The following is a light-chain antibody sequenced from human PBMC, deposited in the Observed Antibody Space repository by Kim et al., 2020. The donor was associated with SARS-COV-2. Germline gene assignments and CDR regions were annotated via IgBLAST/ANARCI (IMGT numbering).Light chain of an antibody. CDR1: QDINTR. J-gene: IGKJ1*01. CDR2: GAS. V-gene: IGKV1-12*01. CDR3: QQANSFPPWT. Sequence: SVGDRVTITCRASQDINTRLGWYQQKPGKAPKLLIYGASNLQSGVPSRFSGSGSGTDFTLTISRLQPDDCATYYCQQANSFPPWTFGQGTKVDIK.